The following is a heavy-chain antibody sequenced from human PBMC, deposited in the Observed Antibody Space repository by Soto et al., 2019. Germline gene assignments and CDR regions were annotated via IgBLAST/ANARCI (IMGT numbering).Heavy chain of an antibody. CDR2: INAGNGNT. D-gene: IGHD2-2*02. V-gene: IGHV1-3*01. J-gene: IGHJ6*02. CDR1: GYTFTSYA. Sequence: GASVKVSCKASGYTFTSYAMHWVRQAPGQRLEWMGWINAGNGNTKYSQKFQGRVTITRDTSASTAYMELSSLRSEDTAVYYCARVPVLGYCSSTSCYKPLGPYGMDVWGQGTTVTVSS. CDR3: ARVPVLGYCSSTSCYKPLGPYGMDV.